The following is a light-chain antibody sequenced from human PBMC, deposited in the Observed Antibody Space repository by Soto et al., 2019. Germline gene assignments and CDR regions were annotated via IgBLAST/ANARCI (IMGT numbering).Light chain of an antibody. Sequence: EIVMTQSPATRSVSPGERATLSCRARQSVRSNLAWYQQKPGQAPRLLIYGASTRATGIPARFSGSGSGTEFTLTISSLQYEDFAVNYCQQYNNWPSWTLGQGTKVEIK. CDR3: QQYNNWPSWT. V-gene: IGKV3-15*01. CDR1: QSVRSN. J-gene: IGKJ1*01. CDR2: GAS.